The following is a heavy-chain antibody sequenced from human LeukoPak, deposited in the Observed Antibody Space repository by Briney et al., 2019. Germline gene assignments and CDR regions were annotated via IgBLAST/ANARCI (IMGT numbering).Heavy chain of an antibody. Sequence: GGSLRLSCAASGITFSNYWMHWVRQAPGKGLVWVSRISSDGSSTNYADSVKGRFTISRDNAKNTLYLQMNSLRAEDTAGYYCAKGGGKVQDYWGQGTLVTVSS. CDR2: ISSDGSST. J-gene: IGHJ4*02. V-gene: IGHV3-74*01. CDR1: GITFSNYW. D-gene: IGHD4-23*01. CDR3: AKGGGKVQDY.